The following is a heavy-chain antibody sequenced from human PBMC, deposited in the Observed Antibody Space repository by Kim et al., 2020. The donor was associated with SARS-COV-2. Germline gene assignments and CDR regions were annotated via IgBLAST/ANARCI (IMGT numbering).Heavy chain of an antibody. J-gene: IGHJ4*02. V-gene: IGHV3-15*01. D-gene: IGHD3-10*01. Sequence: KGRFTISRDDSKNTLYLQMNSLKTEDTAVYYCTTVVGYYYGSGSYYTNDYWGQGTLVTVSS. CDR3: TTVVGYYYGSGSYYTNDY.